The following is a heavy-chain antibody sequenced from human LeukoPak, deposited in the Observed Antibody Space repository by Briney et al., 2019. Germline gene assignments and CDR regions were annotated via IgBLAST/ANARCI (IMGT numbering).Heavy chain of an antibody. CDR2: ISYDGSNK. D-gene: IGHD3-10*01. CDR1: GFTFSSYG. V-gene: IGHV3-30*18. CDR3: AKLGLSGVGELTLFDY. J-gene: IGHJ4*02. Sequence: GGSLRLSCAASGFTFSSYGMHWVRQAPGKGLEWVAVISYDGSNKYYADSVKGRFTISRDNSKNTLYLQMNSLRAEDTAVYYCAKLGLSGVGELTLFDYWGQGTLVTVSS.